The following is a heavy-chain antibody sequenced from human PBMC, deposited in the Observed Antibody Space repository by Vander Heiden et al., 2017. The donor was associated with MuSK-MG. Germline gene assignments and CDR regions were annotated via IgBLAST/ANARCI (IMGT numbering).Heavy chain of an antibody. CDR2: ISYDGSNK. CDR1: GFTFSSYG. V-gene: IGHV3-30*03. J-gene: IGHJ5*02. CDR3: GALITGTTLGFDP. D-gene: IGHD1-7*01. Sequence: VQLVESVGGVVQPGRSLRLSCAASGFTFSSYGMDWVRQAPGKGLEWVAVISYDGSNKYYADSVKGRFTISRDNSKNTLYLQMNSLRAEDTAVYYCGALITGTTLGFDPWGQGTLVTVSS.